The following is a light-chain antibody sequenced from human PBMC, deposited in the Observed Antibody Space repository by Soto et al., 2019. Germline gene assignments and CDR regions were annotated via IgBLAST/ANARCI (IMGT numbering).Light chain of an antibody. CDR1: QSVSRY. Sequence: EIVLTQSPATLSLSPGERATLSCRASQSVSRYLAWYQQKPGQAPRLLIYDASNRATGIPARFSGSGSGTDFTLTISSLEPEDFAVYYCQQYSNWPPYTFGQGTKLEIK. J-gene: IGKJ2*01. V-gene: IGKV3-11*01. CDR2: DAS. CDR3: QQYSNWPPYT.